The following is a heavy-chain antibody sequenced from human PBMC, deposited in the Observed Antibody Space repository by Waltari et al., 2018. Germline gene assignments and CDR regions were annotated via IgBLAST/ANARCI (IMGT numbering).Heavy chain of an antibody. CDR1: GFTFNNFA. V-gene: IGHV3-23*01. D-gene: IGHD2-8*01. CDR2: ISGSGGTT. CDR3: AKDRCTDGQCYTYFDY. Sequence: EVELLESGGGLVQPGGTLRLSCAASGFTFNNFAMSWVRQGPGKGLWWVSAISGSGGTTYYADSVKGRFTISRDNSRNVLYLQMNTLSAEDTAVYYCAKDRCTDGQCYTYFDYWGQGALITVSS. J-gene: IGHJ4*02.